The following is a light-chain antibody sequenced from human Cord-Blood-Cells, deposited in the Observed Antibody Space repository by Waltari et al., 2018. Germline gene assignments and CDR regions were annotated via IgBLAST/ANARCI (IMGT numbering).Light chain of an antibody. V-gene: IGKV4-1*01. Sequence: DIVMTQSPDSLAVSLGERATINCKSSQSVLYSSNNKNYLAWYQQKPGQPPKLLIYWASTRESGVPDRFRGSGSGTDFTITISSLQAEDGAVYYCQQYYSTPLTFGGGTKVEIK. CDR2: WAS. CDR3: QQYYSTPLT. CDR1: QSVLYSSNNKNY. J-gene: IGKJ4*01.